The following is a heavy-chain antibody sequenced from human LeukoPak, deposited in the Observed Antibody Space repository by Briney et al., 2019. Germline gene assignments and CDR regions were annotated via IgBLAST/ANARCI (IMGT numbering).Heavy chain of an antibody. Sequence: SETLSLTCTVSGGSISSSSYYWGWIRQPPGKGLEWIGSIYYSGSAYYNPSLKSRVTISVDTSKNQSSLKLSSVTAADTAVYYCARSSTTSRAVHAFDIWGQGTMVTVSS. CDR2: IYYSGSA. D-gene: IGHD2-2*01. CDR1: GGSISSSSYY. V-gene: IGHV4-39*01. CDR3: ARSSTTSRAVHAFDI. J-gene: IGHJ3*02.